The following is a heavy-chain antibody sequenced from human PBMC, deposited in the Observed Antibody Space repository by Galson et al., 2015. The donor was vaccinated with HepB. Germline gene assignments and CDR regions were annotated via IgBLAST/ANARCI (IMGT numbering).Heavy chain of an antibody. CDR2: ISSSSSYT. V-gene: IGHV3-11*06. Sequence: SLRLSCAASGFTFSDYYMSWIRQAPGKGLEWVSYISSSSSYTNYADSVKGRFTISRDNAKNSLYLQMNSLRAEDTAVYYCARGSGDYSNYFYYFDYWGQGTLVTVSS. D-gene: IGHD4-11*01. J-gene: IGHJ4*02. CDR3: ARGSGDYSNYFYYFDY. CDR1: GFTFSDYY.